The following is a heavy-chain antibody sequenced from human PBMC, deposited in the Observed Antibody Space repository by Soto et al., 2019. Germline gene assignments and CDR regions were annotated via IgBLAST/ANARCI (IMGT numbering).Heavy chain of an antibody. CDR2: ISGGGGSSTTI. V-gene: IGHV3-48*02. CDR3: ARVAGVGDQDEY. D-gene: IGHD1-26*01. J-gene: IGHJ4*02. Sequence: EVQLVESGGGLVQPGGSLRLSCAVSGFTFSSYDMNWVRQAPGKGLEWVSYISGGGGSSTTIYYADSVRGRFTISRDNAKNSLYLQMNGLRDEDTAVYYCARVAGVGDQDEYWGQGTLVTVSS. CDR1: GFTFSSYD.